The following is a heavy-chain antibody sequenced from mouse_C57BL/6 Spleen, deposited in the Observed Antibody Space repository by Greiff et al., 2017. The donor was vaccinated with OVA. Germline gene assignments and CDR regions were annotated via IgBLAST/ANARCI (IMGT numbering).Heavy chain of an antibody. CDR2: IRNKANGYTT. CDR3: ARYAKSYFDV. Sequence: EVQLVESGGGLVQPGGSLSLSCAASGFTFTDYYMSWVRQPPGKALEWLGFIRNKANGYTTEYSASVKGRFTISRDNSQSILYLQMNALRAEDSATYYCARYAKSYFDVWGTGTTVTVSS. V-gene: IGHV7-3*01. CDR1: GFTFTDYY. J-gene: IGHJ1*03.